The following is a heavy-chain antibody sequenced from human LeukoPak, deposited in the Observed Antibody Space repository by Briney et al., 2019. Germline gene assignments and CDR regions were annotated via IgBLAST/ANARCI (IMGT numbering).Heavy chain of an antibody. CDR1: GFTFSSNA. V-gene: IGHV3-23*01. CDR2: ISGSGSPT. J-gene: IGHJ3*02. D-gene: IGHD6-19*01. CDR3: ARDGAVAGIRNAFDI. Sequence: GGSLRLSCAASGFTFSSNAMTWVRQVLGKGLEWVSAISGSGSPTYYADSVKGRFTISRDNAKNSLYLQMNSLRAEDTAVYYCARDGAVAGIRNAFDIWGQGTKVTVSS.